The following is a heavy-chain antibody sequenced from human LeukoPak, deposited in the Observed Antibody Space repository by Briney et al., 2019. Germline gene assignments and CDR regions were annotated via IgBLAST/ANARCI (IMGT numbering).Heavy chain of an antibody. CDR1: GGSISSYY. D-gene: IGHD3-3*01. Sequence: SETLSLTCTVSGGSISSYYWSWIRQPPGKGLEWIGYIYYSGSTNYNPSLKSRVTISVDTSKNQFSLKLSSVTAADTAVYYCAGGVDDFWSGYSHDWFDPWGQGTLVTVSS. V-gene: IGHV4-59*01. CDR2: IYYSGST. CDR3: AGGVDDFWSGYSHDWFDP. J-gene: IGHJ5*02.